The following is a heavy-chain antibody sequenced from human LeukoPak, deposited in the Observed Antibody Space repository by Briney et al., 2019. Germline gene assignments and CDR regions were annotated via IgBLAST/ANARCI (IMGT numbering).Heavy chain of an antibody. V-gene: IGHV1-2*02. J-gene: IGHJ3*02. CDR3: ARAGYYYDSSGYYLSDAFDI. CDR2: IYPNSGGT. CDR1: GYTFTGYY. D-gene: IGHD3-22*01. Sequence: GASVKVSCKASGYTFTGYYMHWVRQAPGQGLEWMGWIYPNSGGTNYAQKFQGRVTMTRDTSISTAYMELSRLTSDDTAVFYCARAGYYYDSSGYYLSDAFDIWGQGTMVTVSS.